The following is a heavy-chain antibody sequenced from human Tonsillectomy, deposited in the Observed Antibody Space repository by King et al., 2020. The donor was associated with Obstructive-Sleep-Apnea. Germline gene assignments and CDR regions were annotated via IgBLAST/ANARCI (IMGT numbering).Heavy chain of an antibody. D-gene: IGHD3-9*01. CDR1: GYTFASYG. CDR3: ARTPYYDILTDPNYFDY. Sequence: VQLVQSGAEVKKPGASVKVSCKASGYTFASYGVSWVRQAPGQGLEWMGWISAYNGNTNYAQNLQGRVTMTTDTSTRTAYMELRALRSDDTAVYYCARTPYYDILTDPNYFDYWGQGTLVTVSS. V-gene: IGHV1-18*01. CDR2: ISAYNGNT. J-gene: IGHJ4*02.